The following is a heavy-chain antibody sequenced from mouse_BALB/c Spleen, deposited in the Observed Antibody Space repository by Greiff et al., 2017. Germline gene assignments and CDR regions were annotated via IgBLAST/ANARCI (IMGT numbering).Heavy chain of an antibody. CDR2: INSNGGST. Sequence: DVKLVESGGGLVQPGGSLKLSCAASGFTFSSYGMSWVRQTPDKRLELVATINSNGGSTYYPDSVKGRFTISRDNAKNTLYLQMSSLKSEDTAMYYCARDLGSPALDYWGQGTTLTVSS. J-gene: IGHJ2*01. CDR3: ARDLGSPALDY. V-gene: IGHV5-6-3*01. D-gene: IGHD1-1*02. CDR1: GFTFSSYG.